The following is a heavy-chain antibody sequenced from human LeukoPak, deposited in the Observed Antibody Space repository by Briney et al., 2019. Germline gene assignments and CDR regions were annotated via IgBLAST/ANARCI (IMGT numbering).Heavy chain of an antibody. CDR1: GGSISSYH. Sequence: KPSETLSLTCTVAGGSISSYHWSWIRQPAGKGLEWIGSIYTSGSTNYNPSLKSRVTMSVDASKNQFSLKLSSVTAADTAVYYCARDHAAFHGFDIWGQGTMVTVSS. CDR2: IYTSGST. J-gene: IGHJ3*02. V-gene: IGHV4-4*07. D-gene: IGHD6-25*01. CDR3: ARDHAAFHGFDI.